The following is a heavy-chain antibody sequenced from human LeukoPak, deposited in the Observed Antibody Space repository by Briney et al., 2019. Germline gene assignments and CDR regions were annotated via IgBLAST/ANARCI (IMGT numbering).Heavy chain of an antibody. CDR2: ISGSGGST. V-gene: IGHV3-23*01. Sequence: GGSLRLSCAASGITFSSYAMSWVRQAPGKGLEWVSAISGSGGSTYYADSVKGRFTISRDNSKNTLYLQMNSLRAEDTAVYYCAKDRQPWFGELTFDYWGQGTLVTVSS. D-gene: IGHD3-10*01. CDR1: GITFSSYA. CDR3: AKDRQPWFGELTFDY. J-gene: IGHJ4*02.